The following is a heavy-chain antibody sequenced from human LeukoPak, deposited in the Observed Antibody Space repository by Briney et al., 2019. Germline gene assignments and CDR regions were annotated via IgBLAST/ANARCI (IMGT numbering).Heavy chain of an antibody. V-gene: IGHV4-59*01. J-gene: IGHJ3*02. CDR1: GGSISSYY. D-gene: IGHD3-3*01. CDR2: IYYSGST. CDR3: ARGYYDFWSGTTVNAFDI. Sequence: SETLSLTCTVSGGSISSYYWSWIRQPPGKGLEWIGYIYYSGSTNYNPSLKSRVTISVDTSKNQFSLKLSSVTAADTAVYYCARGYYDFWSGTTVNAFDIWGQGTMVTDSS.